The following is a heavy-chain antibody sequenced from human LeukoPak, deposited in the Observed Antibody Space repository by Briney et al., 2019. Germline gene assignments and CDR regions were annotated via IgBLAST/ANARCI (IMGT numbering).Heavy chain of an antibody. CDR3: ARDLEILTVSWFDP. J-gene: IGHJ5*02. CDR2: INPNSGGT. V-gene: IGHV1-2*02. Sequence: ASVTVSCEASGYTFTGYYMHWVRQAPGQGLEWMGWINPNSGGTNYAQKFQGRVTMTRDTSISTAYMELSRLRSDDTAVYYCARDLEILTVSWFDPWGQGTLVTVSS. CDR1: GYTFTGYY. D-gene: IGHD3-9*01.